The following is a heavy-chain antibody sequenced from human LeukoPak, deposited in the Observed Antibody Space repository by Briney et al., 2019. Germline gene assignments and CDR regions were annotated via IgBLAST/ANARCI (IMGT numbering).Heavy chain of an antibody. CDR3: ARHYSRSSPFDY. V-gene: IGHV5-10-1*01. D-gene: IGHD6-13*01. J-gene: IGHJ4*02. CDR1: GYSFTSYW. Sequence: GESLKISCKGSGYSFTSYWISWVRQMPGKGPEWMGTIDPSDSYTNYSPSFQGHVTITADKSVTTASLQWSSLKASDTAMYYCARHYSRSSPFDYWGQGTLVTVSS. CDR2: IDPSDSYT.